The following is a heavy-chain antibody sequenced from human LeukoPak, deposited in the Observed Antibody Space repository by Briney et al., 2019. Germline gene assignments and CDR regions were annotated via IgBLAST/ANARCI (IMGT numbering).Heavy chain of an antibody. J-gene: IGHJ4*02. D-gene: IGHD3-10*01. CDR1: GFTVSIYA. CDR3: AKARPMVRGVITPYYFDY. V-gene: IGHV3-23*01. CDR2: ISGSGGST. Sequence: GGSLRLACAASGFTVSIYAMSWVRQAPGKGLEWVSAISGSGGSTYYADSVKGRFTIARDNSKNTLYLQMNSLRAEDTAVYYCAKARPMVRGVITPYYFDYWGQGTLATVSS.